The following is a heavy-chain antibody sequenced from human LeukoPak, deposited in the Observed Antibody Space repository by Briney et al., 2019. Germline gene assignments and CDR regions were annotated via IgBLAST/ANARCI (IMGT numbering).Heavy chain of an antibody. V-gene: IGHV3-23*01. J-gene: IGHJ1*01. CDR3: AKDLPKITIFGALQH. D-gene: IGHD3-3*01. CDR2: ISASGDRT. CDR1: GFIFSNYV. Sequence: GGSLRLSCAASGFIFSNYVMSWVRQAPGKGLEWASGISASGDRTYYADSVKGRFTISRDNSKNTLYLQMSSLRAEDTAIYYCAKDLPKITIFGALQHWGQGTLVTVSS.